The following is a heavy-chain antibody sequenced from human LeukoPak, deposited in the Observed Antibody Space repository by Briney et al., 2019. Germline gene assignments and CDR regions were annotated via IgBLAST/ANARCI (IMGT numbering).Heavy chain of an antibody. Sequence: SETLSLTCSVSGYSIRSGYHWAWLRQPPGKGLEWIGSINYSEKPYYNPSLKSRVTISVDTSKNQFSLKMTSVTAADTAFYFCARSEINDYMNYWGQGMPVTVSS. CDR2: INYSEKP. CDR1: GYSIRSGYH. D-gene: IGHD4-11*01. V-gene: IGHV4-38-2*02. CDR3: ARSEINDYMNY. J-gene: IGHJ4*02.